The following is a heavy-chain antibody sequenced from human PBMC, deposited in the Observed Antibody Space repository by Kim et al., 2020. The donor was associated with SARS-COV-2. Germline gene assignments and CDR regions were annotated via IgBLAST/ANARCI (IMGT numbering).Heavy chain of an antibody. Sequence: NSSHPLKSRVTISVDTSKNQFSLKLSSVTAADTAVYYCARYKGYKYGMDVWGQGTTVTVSS. D-gene: IGHD1-20*01. V-gene: IGHV4-59*01. CDR3: ARYKGYKYGMDV. J-gene: IGHJ6*02.